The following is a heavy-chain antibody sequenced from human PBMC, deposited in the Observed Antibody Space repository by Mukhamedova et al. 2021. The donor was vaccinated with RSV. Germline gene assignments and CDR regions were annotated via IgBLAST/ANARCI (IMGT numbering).Heavy chain of an antibody. V-gene: IGHV3-7*01. J-gene: IGHJ4*02. CDR3: ARDEHVLRFLEWLYFDY. D-gene: IGHD3-3*01. CDR2: IKQDGSEK. Sequence: GWVANIKQDGSEKYYVDSVKGRFTISRDNAKNSLYLQMNSLRAEDTAVYYCARDEHVLRFLEWLYFDYWARGPWAPAPQ.